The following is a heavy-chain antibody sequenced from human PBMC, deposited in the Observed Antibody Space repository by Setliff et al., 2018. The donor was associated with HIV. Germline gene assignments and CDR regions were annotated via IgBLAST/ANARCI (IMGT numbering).Heavy chain of an antibody. CDR3: AREVMVVATNWFDP. CDR1: GFIFGDFE. CDR2: ISGSDGTV. D-gene: IGHD2-15*01. V-gene: IGHV3-48*03. Sequence: GGSLRLSCAASGFIFGDFEMNWVRQAPGKGLEWLSYISGSDGTVLYADSVKGRFSVSRDNAENSLSLQMNSLRAEDTAVYYCAREVMVVATNWFDPWGQGTLVTVSS. J-gene: IGHJ5*02.